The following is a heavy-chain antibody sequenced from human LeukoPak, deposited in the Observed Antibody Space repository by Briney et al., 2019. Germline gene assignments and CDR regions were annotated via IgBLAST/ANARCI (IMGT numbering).Heavy chain of an antibody. J-gene: IGHJ4*02. Sequence: RASVKVSCKASGGTFSSYTISWVRQAPGQGLEWMGWISAYNGNTNYAQKLQGRVTMTTDTSTSTAYMELRSLRSDDTAVYYCARGRWVVPAAMYYWGQGTLVTVSS. CDR2: ISAYNGNT. CDR3: ARGRWVVPAAMYY. D-gene: IGHD2-2*01. CDR1: GGTFSSYT. V-gene: IGHV1-18*01.